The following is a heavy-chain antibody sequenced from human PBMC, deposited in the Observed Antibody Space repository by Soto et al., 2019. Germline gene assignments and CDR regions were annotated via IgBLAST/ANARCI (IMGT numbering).Heavy chain of an antibody. CDR2: IKQDGSEK. CDR1: GFTFSSYW. J-gene: IGHJ6*02. Sequence: GGSLRLSCAASGFTFSSYWMSWVRQAPGKGLEWVANIKQDGSEKYYVDSVKGRFTISRDNAKNSLYLQMNSLRAEDTAVYYCARVPKTLIAAGVARYYYYGMDVWGQGTTVTVSS. CDR3: ARVPKTLIAAGVARYYYYGMDV. D-gene: IGHD6-13*01. V-gene: IGHV3-7*05.